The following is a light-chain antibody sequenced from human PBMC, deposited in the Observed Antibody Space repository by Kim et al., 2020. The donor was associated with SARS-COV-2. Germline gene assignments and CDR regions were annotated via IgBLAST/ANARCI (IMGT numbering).Light chain of an antibody. V-gene: IGKV1-39*01. CDR3: HQTYSSSWT. CDR2: ATS. J-gene: IGKJ1*01. Sequence: ASVGDRVTLTCRAGPTISDYLNLYQQKPGNAPKLLIYATSTLKSGVPSRFSGSGTGTDFTLTISSLQPEDFATFYCHQTYSSSWTFGQGTKVDIK. CDR1: PTISDY.